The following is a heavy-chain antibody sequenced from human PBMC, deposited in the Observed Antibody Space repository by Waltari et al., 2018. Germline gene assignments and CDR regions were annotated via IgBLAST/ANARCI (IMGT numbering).Heavy chain of an antibody. D-gene: IGHD6-13*01. CDR2: INQDGSEK. J-gene: IGHJ4*02. Sequence: EVQLVESGGGLVQPGGSLRLSCAASGFTFSNNWMTWVRQDPGKGLEWVANINQDGSEKYSVESVKGRFTISRDNAKNSLYLQLNSLRADDTAVYYCTRGGDDSSWYWRNWGQGTLVTVSS. CDR3: TRGGDDSSWYWRN. CDR1: GFTFSNNW. V-gene: IGHV3-7*01.